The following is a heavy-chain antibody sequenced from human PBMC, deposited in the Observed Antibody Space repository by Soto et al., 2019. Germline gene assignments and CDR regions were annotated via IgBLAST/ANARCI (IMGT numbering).Heavy chain of an antibody. V-gene: IGHV3-23*01. CDR1: GFTFSSYA. J-gene: IGHJ6*03. Sequence: HPGGSLRLSCAASGFTFSSYAMSWVRQAPGKGLEWVSAISGSGGSTYYADSVKGRFTISRDNSKNTLYLQMNSLRAEDTAVYYCAKARGSRFLSYMDVWGKGTTVTVSS. CDR2: ISGSGGST. CDR3: AKARGSRFLSYMDV. D-gene: IGHD3-3*01.